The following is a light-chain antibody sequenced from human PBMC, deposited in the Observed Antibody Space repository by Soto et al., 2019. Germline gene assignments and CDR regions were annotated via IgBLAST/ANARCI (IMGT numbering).Light chain of an antibody. CDR3: HQYNYWPLT. J-gene: IGKJ1*01. CDR2: GAS. V-gene: IGKV3-15*01. CDR1: QSVSSN. Sequence: EIVMTQSPAILSVSPGERATLSCRASQSVSSNSAWYQQKPGQAPRLLIYGASTRATGIPARFSGSGSGTAFTITISSLKSEDFAVYYCHQYNYWPLTFGQGTKVEIK.